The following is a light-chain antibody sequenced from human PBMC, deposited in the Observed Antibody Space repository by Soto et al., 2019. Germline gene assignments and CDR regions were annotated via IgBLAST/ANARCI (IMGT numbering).Light chain of an antibody. CDR3: QSYDSSLRSYV. CDR1: SSNFGTGYD. CDR2: GNN. Sequence: QSVLTQPPSVSGAPGQRVTISCTGNSSNFGTGYDVHWYQHLPGTAPKLLIYGNNNRPSGVPDRFSGSKSGTSASLAITGLQAGDEADYFCQSYDSSLRSYVFGTGTKLTVL. J-gene: IGLJ1*01. V-gene: IGLV1-40*01.